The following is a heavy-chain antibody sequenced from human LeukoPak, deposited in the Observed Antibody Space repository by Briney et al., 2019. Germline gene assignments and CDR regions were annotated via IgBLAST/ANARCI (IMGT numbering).Heavy chain of an antibody. V-gene: IGHV1-18*01. Sequence: ASVKVSCKASDYTFTSYGISWVRQAPGQGLEWMGWISAYNGNTNYAQKFQGRVTMTRDTSISTAYMELSRLRSDDTAVYYCARVGGSLRPPLWYWFDPWGQGTLVTVSS. CDR3: ARVGGSLRPPLWYWFDP. CDR2: ISAYNGNT. D-gene: IGHD2-21*01. CDR1: DYTFTSYG. J-gene: IGHJ5*02.